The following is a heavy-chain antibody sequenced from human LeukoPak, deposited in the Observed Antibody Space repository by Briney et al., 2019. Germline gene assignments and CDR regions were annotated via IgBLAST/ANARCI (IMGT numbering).Heavy chain of an antibody. Sequence: PSETLSLTCAVYGDSFSGYYWSWLRQTPGKGLEWIGEINHSGNTNYNPSLRSRVTISVDTSKNQFSLKMNSVTAADTAVYYCARVNDSSGGDYWGQGTLVTVSS. CDR2: INHSGNT. J-gene: IGHJ4*02. CDR1: GDSFSGYY. V-gene: IGHV4-34*01. D-gene: IGHD3-22*01. CDR3: ARVNDSSGGDY.